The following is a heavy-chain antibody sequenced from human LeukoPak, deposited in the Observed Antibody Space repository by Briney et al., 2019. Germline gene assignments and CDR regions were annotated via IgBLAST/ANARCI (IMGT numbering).Heavy chain of an antibody. CDR2: IKKDGSEK. J-gene: IGHJ4*02. Sequence: PGGSLRLSCAASGFTFSNYWMTWVRQAPGKGLEWVGNIKKDGSEKYYVESPKGRFTISRDNVKNSLYLQMNSLRAEDTAVYYCARDLQDGVPTGYWGQGTLVIVS. D-gene: IGHD4-17*01. CDR1: GFTFSNYW. V-gene: IGHV3-7*01. CDR3: ARDLQDGVPTGY.